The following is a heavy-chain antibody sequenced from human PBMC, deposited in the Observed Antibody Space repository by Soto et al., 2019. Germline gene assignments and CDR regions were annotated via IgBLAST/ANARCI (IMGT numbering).Heavy chain of an antibody. D-gene: IGHD2-2*01. CDR1: GGSISSGGYY. Sequence: QVQLQESGPGLVKPSQTLSLTCTVSGGSISSGGYYWSWISQHPGKGLEWIGYIYYSGSTYYNPSLKIRVTISVDTYKNRFSLKLSSVTAADTAVYYCAREVDCSSTSCYRFWFDPWGQGTLVTVSS. V-gene: IGHV4-31*03. CDR2: IYYSGST. CDR3: AREVDCSSTSCYRFWFDP. J-gene: IGHJ5*02.